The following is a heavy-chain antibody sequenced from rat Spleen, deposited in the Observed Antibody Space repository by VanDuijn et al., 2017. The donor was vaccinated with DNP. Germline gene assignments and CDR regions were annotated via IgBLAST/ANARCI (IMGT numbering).Heavy chain of an antibody. J-gene: IGHJ2*01. CDR2: ISPDGDRT. Sequence: EVQLVESGGGLVQPGRSLKLSCAASGFTFSDYYMAWVRQAPKKGLEWVALISPDGDRTYYRDSVKGRFTVFRNNAENALHLQMDSLRSEDTATYYCTRPRGSYGGYRVDAWGQGVMVTVSS. CDR3: TRPRGSYGGYRVDA. D-gene: IGHD1-11*01. V-gene: IGHV5-7*01. CDR1: GFTFSDYY.